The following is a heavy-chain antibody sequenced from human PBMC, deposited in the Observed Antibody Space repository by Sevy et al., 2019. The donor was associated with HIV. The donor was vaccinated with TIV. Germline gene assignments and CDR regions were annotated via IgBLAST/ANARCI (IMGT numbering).Heavy chain of an antibody. CDR2: FSFVCGRI. Sequence: GGSLRLSCEASGFTFSKYNMSWVRQAPGKGLEWVSTFSFVCGRINYADSVKGRFTFSRDECKNMLYLQMNSLRAEDTAVYYCAREGRTNPHDYWGQGTLVTVSS. V-gene: IGHV3-23*01. CDR3: AREGRTNPHDY. D-gene: IGHD2-8*01. CDR1: GFTFSKYN. J-gene: IGHJ4*02.